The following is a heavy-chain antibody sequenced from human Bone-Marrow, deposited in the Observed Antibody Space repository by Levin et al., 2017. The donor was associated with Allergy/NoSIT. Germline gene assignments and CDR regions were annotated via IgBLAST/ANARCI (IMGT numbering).Heavy chain of an antibody. V-gene: IGHV4-61*01. J-gene: IGHJ4*02. D-gene: IGHD4-23*01. CDR3: ARGSYFGGLSFDC. Sequence: SETLSLTCTVSGGSVSSGSYYWSWIRQPPGKGLEWIAYIYHSGSTKYNPSLKSRVTISLDTSRNQCSLRLTSLTAADTAVYYCARGSYFGGLSFDCWGKGTLVTVSS. CDR1: GGSVSSGSYY. CDR2: IYHSGST.